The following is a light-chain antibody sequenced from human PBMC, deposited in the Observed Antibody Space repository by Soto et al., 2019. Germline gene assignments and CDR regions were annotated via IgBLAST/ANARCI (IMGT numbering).Light chain of an antibody. CDR3: HQYDSSPGT. J-gene: IGKJ1*01. V-gene: IGKV3-20*01. CDR1: QSVSSY. CDR2: GAS. Sequence: EIVLTQSPATLSLSPGERATLSCRPSQSVSSYLAWYQQKPGQAPRLLIYGASSRATGTPDRFSGSGSGTDFTLTITRLEPEDFAVYYCHQYDSSPGTFGQGTKVDIK.